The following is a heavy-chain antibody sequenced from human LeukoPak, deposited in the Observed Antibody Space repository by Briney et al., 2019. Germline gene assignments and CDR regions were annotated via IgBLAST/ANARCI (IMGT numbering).Heavy chain of an antibody. CDR3: ARRDTGSDFDY. CDR1: GGSISSYY. V-gene: IGHV4-59*01. Sequence: PSETLSLTCSVSGGSISSYYWTWIRQPPGKGPEWIGYIHYTGSTNYNPSLKSRLTISLDTSKNQFSLKLSSVTAADTAVYYCARRDTGSDFDYWGQGTLVTVSS. J-gene: IGHJ4*02. D-gene: IGHD5-18*01. CDR2: IHYTGST.